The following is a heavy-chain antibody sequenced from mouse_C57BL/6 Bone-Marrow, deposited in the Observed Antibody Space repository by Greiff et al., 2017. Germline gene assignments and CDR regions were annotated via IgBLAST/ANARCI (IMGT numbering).Heavy chain of an antibody. CDR3: ARSGPLGRSFDY. V-gene: IGHV1-55*01. CDR1: GYTFTSYW. CDR2: IYPTSGRT. Sequence: QVQLQQSGAELVKPGASVKMSCKASGYTFTSYWITWVKQRPGQGLEWIGDIYPTSGRTNYNEKFKSKAILTVDTSSNTAYMQLSSLTSEDSAVFYCARSGPLGRSFDYWGQGTTLTVPS. J-gene: IGHJ2*01. D-gene: IGHD4-1*01.